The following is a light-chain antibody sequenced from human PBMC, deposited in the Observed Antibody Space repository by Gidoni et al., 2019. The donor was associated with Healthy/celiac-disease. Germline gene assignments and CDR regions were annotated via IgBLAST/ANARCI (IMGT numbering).Light chain of an antibody. CDR2: GAS. CDR1: QSVSSSY. V-gene: IGKV3-20*01. CDR3: QQYGSSPRT. J-gene: IGKJ3*01. Sequence: EIVLTQSPGTLSLSPGERATLSCRASQSVSSSYLAWYQQKPGQAPRLLIYGASSRATGIPDRFSGSGSGTDFTLTISRLEPEDFAVYYCQQYGSSPRTXGXGTKVDIK.